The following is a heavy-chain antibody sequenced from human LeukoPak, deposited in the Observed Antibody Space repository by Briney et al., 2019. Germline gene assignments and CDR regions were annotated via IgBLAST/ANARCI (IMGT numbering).Heavy chain of an antibody. CDR1: GYTFTSYG. V-gene: IGHV1-18*01. J-gene: IGHJ5*02. CDR3: ARVADDSSGYYSSWFDP. D-gene: IGHD3-22*01. Sequence: ASVKVSCTASGYTFTSYGISWVRQAPGQGLEWMGWISAYNGNTNYAQKLQGRVTMTTDTSTSTAYMELRSLRSDDTAVYYCARVADDSSGYYSSWFDPWGQGTLVTVSS. CDR2: ISAYNGNT.